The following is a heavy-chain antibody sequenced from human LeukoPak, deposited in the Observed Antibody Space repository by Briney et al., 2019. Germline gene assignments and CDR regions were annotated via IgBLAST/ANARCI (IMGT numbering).Heavy chain of an antibody. D-gene: IGHD2-2*01. CDR1: GGSISSYY. V-gene: IGHV4-59*01. Sequence: SETLSLTCTVSGGSISSYYWSWIRQPPGKGLEWIGYIYYSGSTNYNPSLKSRVTMSVDTSKNQFSLKLSSVTAADTAVYYCARGPRKYCSSTSCYGFDYWGQGTLVTVSS. CDR3: ARGPRKYCSSTSCYGFDY. CDR2: IYYSGST. J-gene: IGHJ4*02.